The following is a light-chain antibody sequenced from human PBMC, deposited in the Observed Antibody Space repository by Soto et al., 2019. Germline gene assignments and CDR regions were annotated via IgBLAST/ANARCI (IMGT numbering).Light chain of an antibody. Sequence: DIQVTQSPSSLSASVGDRVTITCRASQNITTYLHWYHQRPGKPPKLLIHTASTLQSGVPSRFSGSGSGTDFILTISSLQPEDFATYYCQQTSSTLDSFGQGTKLEIK. J-gene: IGKJ2*03. V-gene: IGKV1-39*01. CDR3: QQTSSTLDS. CDR1: QNITTY. CDR2: TAS.